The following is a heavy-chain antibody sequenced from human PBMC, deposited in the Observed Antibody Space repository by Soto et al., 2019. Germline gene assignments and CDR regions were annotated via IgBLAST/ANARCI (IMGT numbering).Heavy chain of an antibody. J-gene: IGHJ5*02. Sequence: PSETLSLTCSVYGWSFSGYYWSWIRQPPGKGLEWIGEINHSGSTNYNPSLKSRVTISVDTSKNQFSLKLSSVTAADTAVYYCARAPGAPPVRNWFDPWGQGTLVTVSS. CDR2: INHSGST. CDR3: ARAPGAPPVRNWFDP. CDR1: GWSFSGYY. V-gene: IGHV4-34*01. D-gene: IGHD2-8*01.